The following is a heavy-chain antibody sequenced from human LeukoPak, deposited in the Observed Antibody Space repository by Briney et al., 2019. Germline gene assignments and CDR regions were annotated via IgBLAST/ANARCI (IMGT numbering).Heavy chain of an antibody. J-gene: IGHJ5*02. CDR1: GYTLTELS. D-gene: IGHD4-17*01. V-gene: IGHV1-24*01. Sequence: GASVNVSFKVSGYTLTELSMHWVRQAPGKGLEWMGGFDPEDGETIYAQKFQGRVTMTEDTSTDTAYMELSSLRSEDTAVYYCATDLGYGDYGLRNWFDPWGQGTLVTVCS. CDR2: FDPEDGET. CDR3: ATDLGYGDYGLRNWFDP.